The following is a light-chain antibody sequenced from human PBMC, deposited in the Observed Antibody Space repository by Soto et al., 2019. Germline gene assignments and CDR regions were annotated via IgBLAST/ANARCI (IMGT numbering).Light chain of an antibody. V-gene: IGLV2-14*01. CDR1: SSDIGDYNY. J-gene: IGLJ3*02. Sequence: QSALTQPASVSGSPGQSITISCTGTSSDIGDYNYVSWYQQYPGKVPKLVIYDVSHRPSGVSNRFSGSKSGNTASLTISRLQAEDEADYYCSSSTTTTSLVVFGGGTKLTVL. CDR3: SSSTTTTSLVV. CDR2: DVS.